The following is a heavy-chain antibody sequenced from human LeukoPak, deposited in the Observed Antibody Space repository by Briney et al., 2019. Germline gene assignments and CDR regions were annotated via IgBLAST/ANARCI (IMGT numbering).Heavy chain of an antibody. CDR3: ARDPNWNTRHGWFDP. V-gene: IGHV3-21*01. Sequence: PGGSLRLSCVVSGFTFSNSAMNWVRQAPGKGLEWFSFISSSSSDIHYVDSAKGRFTISRDNAKNSLFLQMNNLRADDTAVYYCARDPNWNTRHGWFDPWGKGTLVTVSS. J-gene: IGHJ5*01. D-gene: IGHD1/OR15-1a*01. CDR1: GFTFSNSA. CDR2: ISSSSSDI.